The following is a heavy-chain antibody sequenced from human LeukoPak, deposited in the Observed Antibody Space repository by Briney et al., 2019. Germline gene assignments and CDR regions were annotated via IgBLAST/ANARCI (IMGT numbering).Heavy chain of an antibody. CDR1: GGSISSSSYY. D-gene: IGHD5-18*01. V-gene: IGHV4-39*01. CDR2: IYYTGST. Sequence: SETLSLTCTVSGGSISSSSYYWGWIRQPPGKGLEWIGSIYYTGSTYYNPSLKSRVTISVDTSKNQFSLKLSSVTAADTAVYYCARQGGRGYSYNWFDPWGQGTLVIVSS. J-gene: IGHJ5*02. CDR3: ARQGGRGYSYNWFDP.